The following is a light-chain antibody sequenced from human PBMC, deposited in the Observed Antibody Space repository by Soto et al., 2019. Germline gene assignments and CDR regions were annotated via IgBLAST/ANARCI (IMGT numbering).Light chain of an antibody. V-gene: IGKV3-11*01. CDR1: QSVRSS. Sequence: EIVFTQSQDTLSLSPGERATLSCRASQSVRSSLAWYQQKPGQAPRLLIYDASNRTPGIPARFSGSGSGTGFTLTTRSLEHEDFAFYYCQQRSNWPPEVTFGPGNNVDIK. CDR2: DAS. CDR3: QQRSNWPPEVT. J-gene: IGKJ3*01.